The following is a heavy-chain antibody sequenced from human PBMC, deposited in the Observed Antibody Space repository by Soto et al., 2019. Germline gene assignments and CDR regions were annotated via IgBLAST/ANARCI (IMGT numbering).Heavy chain of an antibody. D-gene: IGHD4-17*01. J-gene: IGHJ3*02. Sequence: QITLKESGPTLVNPTQPLTLTCTFSGFSLSTSGVGVGWIRQPPGKALEWLALIYWDDDKRYSPSLKSRLTITKDTSKNQVVLTMTNMDPVDTDTYYCAHRPLPYNGDPPAFDIWGQGTMVTVSS. CDR2: IYWDDDK. CDR1: GFSLSTSGVG. CDR3: AHRPLPYNGDPPAFDI. V-gene: IGHV2-5*02.